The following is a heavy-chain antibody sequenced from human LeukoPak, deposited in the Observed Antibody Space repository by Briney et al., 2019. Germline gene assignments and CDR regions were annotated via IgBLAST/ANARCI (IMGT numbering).Heavy chain of an antibody. V-gene: IGHV4-59*01. CDR1: GGSISSYY. CDR2: IYYSGST. CDR3: ARDFYPRYGPDWYFDL. Sequence: SETLSLTCTVSGGSISSYYWSWIRQPPGKGLEWIGYIYYSGSTNYNPSLKSRVTISVDTSKNQFSLKLSSVTAADTAVYYCARDFYPRYGPDWYFDLWGRGTLVTVSS. J-gene: IGHJ2*01. D-gene: IGHD1-14*01.